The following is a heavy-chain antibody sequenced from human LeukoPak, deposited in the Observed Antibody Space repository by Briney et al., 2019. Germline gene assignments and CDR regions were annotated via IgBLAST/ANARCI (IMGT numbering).Heavy chain of an antibody. J-gene: IGHJ4*02. CDR3: ARDGGGGLDY. CDR2: ISISSNYI. D-gene: IGHD2-15*01. CDR1: GFTFSNYN. Sequence: GGSLRLSCAASGFTFSNYNMNWVRQAPGKGLEWVSCISISSNYIYYPDSVKGRFTISRDNAKNSLYLQMNSLRAEDTAVYYCARDGGGGLDYWGQGTLVMVS. V-gene: IGHV3-21*01.